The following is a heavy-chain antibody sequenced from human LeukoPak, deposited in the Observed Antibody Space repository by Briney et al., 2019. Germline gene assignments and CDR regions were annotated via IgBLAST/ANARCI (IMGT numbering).Heavy chain of an antibody. Sequence: GGSLRLSCAASGFTFSNYAMHWVRQAPGKGLEWVAVISYDGGDKYYADSVKGRFTISRDNARNSLYLQMNSLRAEDSAVYYCARGEYDFWSAYNYFYYYMDVWGKGITVTVSS. V-gene: IGHV3-30*04. J-gene: IGHJ6*03. CDR2: ISYDGGDK. CDR3: ARGEYDFWSAYNYFYYYMDV. CDR1: GFTFSNYA. D-gene: IGHD3-3*01.